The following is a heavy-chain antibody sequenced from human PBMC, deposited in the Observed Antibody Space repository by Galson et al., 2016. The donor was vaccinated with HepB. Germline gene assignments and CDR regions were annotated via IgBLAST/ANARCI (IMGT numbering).Heavy chain of an antibody. J-gene: IGHJ4*02. V-gene: IGHV5-51*01. CDR3: ARQADYSGRWSPFDY. CDR2: IWPGDSDT. CDR1: GYNFNSYW. Sequence: QSGAEVKSPGESLKISCEASGYNFNSYWIGWVRQMPGKGLEWMGIIWPGDSDTRYSPSFQGQVTISVDKSISTAYLQWSSLKASDTATYYCARQADYSGRWSPFDYWGQGTLVTVSS. D-gene: IGHD6-13*01.